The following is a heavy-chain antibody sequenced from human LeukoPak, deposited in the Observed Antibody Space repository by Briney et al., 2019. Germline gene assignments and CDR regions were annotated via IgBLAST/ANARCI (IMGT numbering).Heavy chain of an antibody. V-gene: IGHV3-33*01. CDR2: IWYDGSNK. Sequence: GGSLRLSCAASGFTFSSYGMHWVRQAPGKGLEWVAVIWYDGSNKYYADSVKGRFTISRDNSKNTLYLQMSSLRAEDTAVYYCARVKVRYFDWAPIDYWGQGTLVTVSS. CDR1: GFTFSSYG. D-gene: IGHD3-9*01. J-gene: IGHJ4*02. CDR3: ARVKVRYFDWAPIDY.